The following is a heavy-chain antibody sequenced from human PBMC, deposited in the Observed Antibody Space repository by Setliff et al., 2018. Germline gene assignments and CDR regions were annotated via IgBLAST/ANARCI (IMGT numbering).Heavy chain of an antibody. CDR2: INPHSGGT. CDR3: ARAWYDNSGYYYENYYYFMDV. Sequence: VASVKVSCKASGYSFTDYYIHWVRQAPGQGLEWVGWINPHSGGTTFARKFQGRVTMTRDTSISTAHMELSSLRPDDTAVYYCARAWYDNSGYYYENYYYFMDVWGKGTTVTVSS. J-gene: IGHJ6*03. V-gene: IGHV1-2*02. CDR1: GYSFTDYY. D-gene: IGHD3-22*01.